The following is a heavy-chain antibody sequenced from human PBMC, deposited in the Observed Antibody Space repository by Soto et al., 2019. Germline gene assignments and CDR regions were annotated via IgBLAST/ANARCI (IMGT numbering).Heavy chain of an antibody. D-gene: IGHD6-25*01. Sequence: VKVSCKASGYTFSSYYMHWVRQAPGQGLEWVGLINPGTGATTYAQKFQGRATMTSDTSTSTVYMELRSLTSEDTAVYYCARDHIAAADTYALDIWGQGTMVTV. CDR3: ARDHIAAADTYALDI. CDR1: GYTFSSYY. V-gene: IGHV1-46*01. CDR2: INPGTGAT. J-gene: IGHJ3*02.